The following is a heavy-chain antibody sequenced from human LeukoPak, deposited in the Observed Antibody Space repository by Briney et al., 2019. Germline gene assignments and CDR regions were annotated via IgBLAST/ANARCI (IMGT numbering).Heavy chain of an antibody. Sequence: GESLKISCKASGYTFTNWWIGWVRQMPGKGLEWMGIIYPGDSDTRYSPSFEGQVTISADKSNSTAYLHWSSLKASDTAMYYCATAGGYSGAYWEGYSFDYWGQGTLVTVSS. J-gene: IGHJ4*02. CDR1: GYTFTNWW. D-gene: IGHD5-12*01. CDR3: ATAGGYSGAYWEGYSFDY. V-gene: IGHV5-51*01. CDR2: IYPGDSDT.